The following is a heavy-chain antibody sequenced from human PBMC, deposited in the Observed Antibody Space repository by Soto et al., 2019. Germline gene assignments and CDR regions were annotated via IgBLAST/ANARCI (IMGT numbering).Heavy chain of an antibody. D-gene: IGHD6-13*01. CDR3: VRRHVSATGIDCFDP. Sequence: ASVKVSCKASGYTFTSYGIHWGRQAPGQRLEGMGWINAANGDTKYSPKFQGRVTITRDTSASTAYMELSSLRSEDTAVYYCVRRHVSATGIDCFDPWGQGTLVTVSS. CDR1: GYTFTSYG. J-gene: IGHJ5*02. V-gene: IGHV1-3*01. CDR2: INAANGDT.